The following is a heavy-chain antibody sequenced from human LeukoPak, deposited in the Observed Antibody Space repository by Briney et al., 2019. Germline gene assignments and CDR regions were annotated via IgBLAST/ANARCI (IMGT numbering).Heavy chain of an antibody. CDR2: IKQDGSEK. Sequence: GGSLRLSCAASGFTFSSYWMSWVRQAPGKGLEWVANIKQDGSEKYYVDSVKGRFTISRDNAKNSLYLQMNSLRAEDTAVYYCARHPPGKQLWLYYYYYMDVWGKGTTVTISS. CDR1: GFTFSSYW. V-gene: IGHV3-7*01. J-gene: IGHJ6*03. CDR3: ARHPPGKQLWLYYYYYMDV. D-gene: IGHD5-18*01.